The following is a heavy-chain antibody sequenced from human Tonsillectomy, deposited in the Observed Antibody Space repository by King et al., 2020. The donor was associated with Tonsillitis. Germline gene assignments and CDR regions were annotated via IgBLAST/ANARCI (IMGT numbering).Heavy chain of an antibody. Sequence: DVQLVESGGGLVRPGGSLRLSCAASGFTFSTYAMSWVRQAPGKGLEWVSIISADGDITYYADSVRGRFTISRDNSKNTLYLQMNILEAEDSAIYYCAKDRRGSSPFGLTDYWGQGTLATVSS. CDR1: GFTFSTYA. CDR2: ISADGDIT. J-gene: IGHJ4*02. CDR3: AKDRRGSSPFGLTDY. V-gene: IGHV3-23*04. D-gene: IGHD1-26*01.